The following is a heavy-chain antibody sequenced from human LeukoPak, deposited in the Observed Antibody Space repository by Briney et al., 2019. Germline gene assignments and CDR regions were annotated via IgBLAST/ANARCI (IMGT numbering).Heavy chain of an antibody. CDR1: GFTFSSYS. J-gene: IGHJ4*02. D-gene: IGHD2-21*01. CDR3: ARGGGYCGGDCYGIDY. CDR2: ISSSTTNI. Sequence: GGSLRLSCAASGFTFSSYSMNWVRQAPGKGLEWVSSISSSTTNIYYADSVKGRFTISRDNAKNSLYLQMNSLRAEDTAVYYCARGGGYCGGDCYGIDYWGQGTLVTVSS. V-gene: IGHV3-21*01.